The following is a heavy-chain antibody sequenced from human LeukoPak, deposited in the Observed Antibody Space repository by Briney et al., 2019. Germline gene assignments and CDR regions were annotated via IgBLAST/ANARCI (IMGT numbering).Heavy chain of an antibody. CDR1: GFTFSSYS. Sequence: GGSLRLSCAASGFTFSSYSMIWVRQAPGKGLEWFSSISSSSSYIYYADSVKGRFTISRDNAKNSLYLQMNSLRAEDTAVYYCARDPGVSCSGGSCYSNQIDYWGQGTLVTVSS. J-gene: IGHJ4*02. CDR2: ISSSSSYI. V-gene: IGHV3-21*01. CDR3: ARDPGVSCSGGSCYSNQIDY. D-gene: IGHD2-15*01.